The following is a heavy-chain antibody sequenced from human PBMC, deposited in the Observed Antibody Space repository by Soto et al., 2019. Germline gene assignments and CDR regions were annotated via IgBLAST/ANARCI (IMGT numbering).Heavy chain of an antibody. D-gene: IGHD3-16*01. J-gene: IGHJ4*02. Sequence: GASVKVSCKASGGTFSSYAISWVRQAPGQGLEWMGGIIPIFDTPTYAQKFQGRVTIIADESTSTAYMELSSLRSEDTAVYFCARGGAMIASGGAFAPGYFEYWGQGTVVTVSS. V-gene: IGHV1-69*13. CDR1: GGTFSSYA. CDR3: ARGGAMIASGGAFAPGYFEY. CDR2: IIPIFDTP.